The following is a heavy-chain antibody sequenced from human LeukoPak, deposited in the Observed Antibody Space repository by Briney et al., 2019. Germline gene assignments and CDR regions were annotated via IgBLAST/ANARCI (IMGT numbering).Heavy chain of an antibody. CDR1: GFTFSSYA. CDR2: ISGSGGST. J-gene: IGHJ5*02. D-gene: IGHD6-13*01. V-gene: IGHV3-23*01. CDR3: ARESSSWYFPWLDP. Sequence: GGSLRLSCAASGFTFSSYAMSWVRQAPGKGLEWVSAISGSGGSTYYADSVKGRFTISRDNSKNTLYLQINSLRAEDTAVYYCARESSSWYFPWLDPWGQGTLVTVSS.